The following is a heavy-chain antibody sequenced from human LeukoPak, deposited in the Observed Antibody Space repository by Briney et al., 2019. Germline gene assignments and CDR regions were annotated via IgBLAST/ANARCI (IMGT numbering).Heavy chain of an antibody. V-gene: IGHV3-74*01. CDR1: GFTFSNNW. Sequence: GGSLRLSCAASGFTFSNNWMHWVRKAPGKGLVRDSRINTDYSSTSYADSVKGRFAISRDNADNTLCLQMHSLRVEDTAVYYCARAGSGWDAYFDYWGQGILVIVSS. CDR3: ARAGSGWDAYFDY. D-gene: IGHD6-19*01. CDR2: INTDYSST. J-gene: IGHJ4*02.